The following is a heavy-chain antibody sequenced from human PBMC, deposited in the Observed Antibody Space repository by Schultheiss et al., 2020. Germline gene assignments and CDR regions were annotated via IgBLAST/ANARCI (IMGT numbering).Heavy chain of an antibody. J-gene: IGHJ4*02. Sequence: GESLKISCAVSKFTFSIAWMSWVRQAPGKGLEWVGRIKSKTDGGTTDYAAPVKGRFTISRDDSKNTLYLQMNSLKTEDTAVYYCTTITVTSTHSDYWGQGTLVTGSS. CDR2: IKSKTDGGTT. CDR3: TTITVTSTHSDY. V-gene: IGHV3-15*01. CDR1: KFTFSIAW. D-gene: IGHD4-11*01.